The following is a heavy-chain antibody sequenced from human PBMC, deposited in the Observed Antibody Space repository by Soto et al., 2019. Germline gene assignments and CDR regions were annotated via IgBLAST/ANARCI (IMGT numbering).Heavy chain of an antibody. V-gene: IGHV3-15*07. Sequence: EVQLVESGGGLVKPGGSLRLSCAASGFTFSNAWMNWVRQAPGKGLEWVGRIKSKTDGGTTDYAAPVKGRFTISRDDSKNTLYLQMNSLKNEDTAVYYCNVPYDFWSGYRTDYWGQGTLVTVSS. D-gene: IGHD3-3*01. J-gene: IGHJ4*02. CDR1: GFTFSNAW. CDR3: NVPYDFWSGYRTDY. CDR2: IKSKTDGGTT.